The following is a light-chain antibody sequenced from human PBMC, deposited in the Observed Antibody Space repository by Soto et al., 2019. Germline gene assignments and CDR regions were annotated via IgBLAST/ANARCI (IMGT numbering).Light chain of an antibody. CDR3: QQYGDSPWT. V-gene: IGKV3-20*01. CDR1: ESVNNNY. Sequence: EIVLTQPPGTLSLSPGERASLSCRASESVNNNYVAWYQQKPGQAPRLLIYGASSRATNIPDRFSGSGSATDFTLTISRLETEDFAVYYCQQYGDSPWTFGQGTRVEI. J-gene: IGKJ1*01. CDR2: GAS.